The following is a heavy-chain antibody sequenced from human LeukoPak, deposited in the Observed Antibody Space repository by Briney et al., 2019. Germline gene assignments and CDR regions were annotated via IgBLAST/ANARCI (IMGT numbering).Heavy chain of an antibody. CDR1: GGSISSYY. CDR3: ARARITGTWFDP. J-gene: IGHJ5*02. V-gene: IGHV4-34*01. D-gene: IGHD1-20*01. Sequence: SETLSLTCTVSGGSISSYYWSWIRQPPGKGLEWIGEINHSGSTNYNPSLKSRVTISVDTSKNQFSLKLSSVTAADTAVYYCARARITGTWFDPWGQGTLVTVSS. CDR2: INHSGST.